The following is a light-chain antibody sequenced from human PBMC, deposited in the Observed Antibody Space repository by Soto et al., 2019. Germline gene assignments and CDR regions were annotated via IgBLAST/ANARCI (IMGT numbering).Light chain of an antibody. CDR3: QQRHYCPPLS. J-gene: IGKJ4*01. CDR2: DAS. Sequence: EIVLTQSPATLSLSPGERATLSCRASQSVSSDLAWYQQKPGQAPRLVIYDASNRATGIPARFSGSGSGTAFTLSINSLEPEDFALYSRQQRHYCPPLSFGGGTKVEIK. CDR1: QSVSSD. V-gene: IGKV3-11*01.